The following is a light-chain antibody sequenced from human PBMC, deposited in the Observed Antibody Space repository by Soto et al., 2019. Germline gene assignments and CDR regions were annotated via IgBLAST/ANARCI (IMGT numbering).Light chain of an antibody. CDR2: GAS. CDR3: MQYLTSPRT. CDR1: QTLRGNY. Sequence: EIVLTQSPGTLSLSPGERATLSCRASQTLRGNYLAWYKQKLGQAPRLLIYGASNRATGIPDRFSGSGSGPDFTLTLSRLEPEDFAVYYCMQYLTSPRTFGQGTKVEIK. J-gene: IGKJ1*01. V-gene: IGKV3-20*01.